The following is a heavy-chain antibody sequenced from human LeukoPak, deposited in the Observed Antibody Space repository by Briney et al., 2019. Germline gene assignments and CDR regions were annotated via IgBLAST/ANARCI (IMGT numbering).Heavy chain of an antibody. D-gene: IGHD3-10*01. J-gene: IGHJ4*02. CDR3: ARVARVRGVIGPFDY. CDR2: ISSSGSTI. CDR1: GFTFSSYG. V-gene: IGHV3-48*04. Sequence: GGSLRLSCAASGFTFSSYGMHWVRQAPGKGLEWVSYISSSGSTIYYADSVKGRFTISRDNAKNSLYLQMNSLRAEDTAVYYCARVARVRGVIGPFDYWGQGTLVTVSS.